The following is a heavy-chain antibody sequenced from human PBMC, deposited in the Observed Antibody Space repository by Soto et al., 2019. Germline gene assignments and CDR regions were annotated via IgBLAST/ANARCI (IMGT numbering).Heavy chain of an antibody. CDR1: GFTFSSYA. Sequence: GGSLRLSCAASGFTFSSYAMSWVRQAPGKGLEWVSAISGSGGSTYYADSVKGRFTISRDNSKNTLYLQMNSLRAEDTAVYYCANASPNIVATTGVLYYFDYWGQGTLVTVSS. J-gene: IGHJ4*02. V-gene: IGHV3-23*01. D-gene: IGHD5-12*01. CDR2: ISGSGGST. CDR3: ANASPNIVATTGVLYYFDY.